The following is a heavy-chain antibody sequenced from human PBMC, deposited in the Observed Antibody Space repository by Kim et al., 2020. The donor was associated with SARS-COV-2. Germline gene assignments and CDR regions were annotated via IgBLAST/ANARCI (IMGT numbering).Heavy chain of an antibody. J-gene: IGHJ6*02. CDR1: GFTVSSNY. CDR3: ARDSNVMDYYGMDV. D-gene: IGHD2-8*01. V-gene: IGHV3-53*04. CDR2: IYSGGST. Sequence: GGSLRLSCAASGFTVSSNYMSWVSQAPGKGLEWVSVIYSGGSTYYADYVKGRFTISRHNSKNTLYLQMKSLRAEDTAVYYCARDSNVMDYYGMDVWGQGT.